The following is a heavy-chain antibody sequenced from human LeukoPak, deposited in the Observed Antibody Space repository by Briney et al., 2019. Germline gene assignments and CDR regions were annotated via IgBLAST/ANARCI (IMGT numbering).Heavy chain of an antibody. CDR3: ARDPVDTA. D-gene: IGHD5-18*01. Sequence: PGGSLRLSCAASGFAFNTYAMSWVRQAPAKGLEWVSAIGGGDGSTSYADSVKGRFTFSRDNVKNSLYLQMNSLRAEDTAVYYCARDPVDTAWGQGTLVTVSS. CDR1: GFAFNTYA. CDR2: IGGGDGST. V-gene: IGHV3-23*01. J-gene: IGHJ4*02.